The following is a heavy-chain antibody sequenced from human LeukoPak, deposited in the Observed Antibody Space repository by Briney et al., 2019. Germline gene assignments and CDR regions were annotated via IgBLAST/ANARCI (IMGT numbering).Heavy chain of an antibody. CDR3: ARVTSNYGPFDY. Sequence: GGSLGLSCAASGFTVSSNYTSWVRQAPGKGLEWVSVIYSGGSTYYADSVKGRFTISRDNSKNTLYLQMNSLGAEDTAVCYCARVTSNYGPFDYWGQGTLVTVSS. D-gene: IGHD4-11*01. CDR2: IYSGGST. CDR1: GFTVSSNY. J-gene: IGHJ4*02. V-gene: IGHV3-66*02.